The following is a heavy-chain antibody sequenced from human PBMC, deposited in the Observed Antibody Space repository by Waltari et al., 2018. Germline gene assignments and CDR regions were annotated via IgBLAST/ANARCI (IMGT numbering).Heavy chain of an antibody. V-gene: IGHV1-69-2*01. CDR2: VNTEDGET. Sequence: EVQVVQSGAEVKKPGATVKISCKASGYTFTDFYIHWLQLAPGKGLEWMGRVNTEDGETMYGMNFRYRITMTADTSTNTAYMELSSLRSADTAFYYCVVGGYCSPSICPWDYWGQGTLVTVSS. CDR1: GYTFTDFY. CDR3: VVGGYCSPSICPWDY. D-gene: IGHD2-15*01. J-gene: IGHJ4*02.